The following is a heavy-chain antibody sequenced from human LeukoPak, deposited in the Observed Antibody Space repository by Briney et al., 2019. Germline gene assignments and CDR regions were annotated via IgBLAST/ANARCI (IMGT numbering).Heavy chain of an antibody. CDR1: GGSISSGSYY. D-gene: IGHD3-22*01. J-gene: IGHJ5*02. CDR3: ARHFSRLAAAGYPLKYYYDSSGYYGWFDP. V-gene: IGHV4-39*01. CDR2: INHSGST. Sequence: SETLSLTCTVSGGSISSGSYYWSWIRQPPGKGLEWIGEINHSGSTNYNPSLKSRVTISVDTSKNQFSLKLSSVTAADTAVYYCARHFSRLAAAGYPLKYYYDSSGYYGWFDPWGQGTLVTVSS.